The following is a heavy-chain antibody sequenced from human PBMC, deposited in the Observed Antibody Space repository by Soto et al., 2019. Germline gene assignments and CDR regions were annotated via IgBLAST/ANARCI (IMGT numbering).Heavy chain of an antibody. CDR1: GGSISSSSYY. D-gene: IGHD6-13*01. CDR3: ARLSIAEAGMRFDY. CDR2: IYYSGST. V-gene: IGHV4-39*01. J-gene: IGHJ4*02. Sequence: PSETLSLTCTVSGGSISSSSYYWGWIRQPPGKGLEWIGSIYYSGSTYYNPSLKSRVTISVDTSKNQFSLKLSSVTAADTAVYYCARLSIAEAGMRFDYWGQGTLVTVSS.